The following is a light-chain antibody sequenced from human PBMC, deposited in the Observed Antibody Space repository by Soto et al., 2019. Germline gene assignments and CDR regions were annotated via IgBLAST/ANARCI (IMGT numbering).Light chain of an antibody. CDR3: SSYAGSSDVV. J-gene: IGLJ2*01. Sequence: QSALTQPPSASGSPGQSVTISCTGTSSDVGGYNYVSLYQQHPGKAPKLMIYEVSKRPSGVPDRFSGSKSGNTASLTVSGLQADDEADYYCSSYAGSSDVVFGGGTKLTVL. CDR2: EVS. CDR1: SSDVGGYNY. V-gene: IGLV2-8*01.